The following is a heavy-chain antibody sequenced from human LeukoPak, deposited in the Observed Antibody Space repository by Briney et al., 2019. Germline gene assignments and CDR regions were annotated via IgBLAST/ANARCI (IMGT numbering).Heavy chain of an antibody. CDR1: GYTFTSYD. Sequence: ASVKVSCKASGYTFTSYDINWVRQATGQGLEWMGWISAYNGNTNYAQKFQGRVTMTTDTSTSTAYMELRSLRSDDTAVYYCARDYRSGSLGGAFEIWGQGTMVTVSS. CDR3: ARDYRSGSLGGAFEI. CDR2: ISAYNGNT. J-gene: IGHJ3*02. D-gene: IGHD1-26*01. V-gene: IGHV1-18*01.